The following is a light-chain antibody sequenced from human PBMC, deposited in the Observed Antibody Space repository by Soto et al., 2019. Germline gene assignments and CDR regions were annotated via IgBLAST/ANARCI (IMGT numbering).Light chain of an antibody. CDR2: DAS. Sequence: DIQMTQSPSTLSASVGDRVTITCRASQSISSWLAWYQQKPGKAPKLLIYDASSLESGVPSRFSGSGSGIEFTLTISSLQPDDFATYYCQQLNSYPQTFGQGARLEIK. J-gene: IGKJ5*01. V-gene: IGKV1-5*01. CDR3: QQLNSYPQT. CDR1: QSISSW.